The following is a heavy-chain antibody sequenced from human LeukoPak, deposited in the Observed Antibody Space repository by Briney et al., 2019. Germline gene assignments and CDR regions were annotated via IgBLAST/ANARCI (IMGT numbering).Heavy chain of an antibody. Sequence: ASVKVSCKASGYTFTGYYMHWVRQAPGQGLEWMGWINPNSGGTNYAQKFQGRVTMTRDTSISAAYVELSRLRYDDTAVYYCARASYSTSWYAYYMDVWGKGTTVTVSS. D-gene: IGHD6-13*01. CDR2: INPNSGGT. J-gene: IGHJ6*03. CDR1: GYTFTGYY. CDR3: ARASYSTSWYAYYMDV. V-gene: IGHV1-2*02.